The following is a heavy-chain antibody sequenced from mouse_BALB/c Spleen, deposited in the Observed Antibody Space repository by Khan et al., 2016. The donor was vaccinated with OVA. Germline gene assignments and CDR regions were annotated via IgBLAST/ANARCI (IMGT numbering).Heavy chain of an antibody. Sequence: QVQLKESGAELVRPGVSVKLSCTGSGYTFTDFAMHWVKQSHAKSLEWIGVISTYYGDATYNQKFKGKATMTVDKSSSTAYMELARLTSDDSAISYCASGCGNSRFAYWGQGTLVTVSA. CDR2: ISTYYGDA. CDR1: GYTFTDFA. CDR3: ASGCGNSRFAY. D-gene: IGHD2-1*01. V-gene: IGHV1S137*01. J-gene: IGHJ3*01.